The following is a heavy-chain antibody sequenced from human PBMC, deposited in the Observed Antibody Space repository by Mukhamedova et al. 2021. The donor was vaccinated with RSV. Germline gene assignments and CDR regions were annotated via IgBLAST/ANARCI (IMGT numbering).Heavy chain of an antibody. CDR1: TFSSYG. V-gene: IGHV3-33*01. CDR2: IWYDGNNK. Sequence: TFSSYGMHWVRQAPGRGLEWVAVIWYDGNNKYYADSLKGRFTISRDNSKNTLYLQMNSLRAEDPAAYKCARDLACVDIGDRYYG. J-gene: IGHJ6*01. CDR3: ARDLACVDIGDRYYG. D-gene: IGHD3-10*01.